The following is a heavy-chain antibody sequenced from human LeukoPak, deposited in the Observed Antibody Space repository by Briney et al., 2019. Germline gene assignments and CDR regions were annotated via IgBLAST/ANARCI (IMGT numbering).Heavy chain of an antibody. Sequence: GGSLRLSCAASGFTFSTSWMHWFRQAPGRGLVWVSRIKSDGSSTTYADSVKGRFTISRDNAKNTLYLQMNSLRAEDTAVYYCARDQYSSTWYRGAFDIWGQGTMVAVSS. J-gene: IGHJ3*02. D-gene: IGHD6-13*01. CDR2: IKSDGSST. CDR1: GFTFSTSW. CDR3: ARDQYSSTWYRGAFDI. V-gene: IGHV3-74*01.